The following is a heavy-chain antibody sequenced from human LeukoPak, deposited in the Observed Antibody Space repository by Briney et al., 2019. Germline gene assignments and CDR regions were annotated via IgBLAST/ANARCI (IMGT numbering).Heavy chain of an antibody. CDR2: ISGSDSST. V-gene: IGHV3-23*01. CDR3: AKSGYNRFDY. J-gene: IGHJ4*02. D-gene: IGHD5-24*01. CDR1: GFSFSSYA. Sequence: GGSLRLSCATSGFSFSSYAMSWVRQAPGKGLEWVSTISGSDSSTHYADSVKGRFTISRDNSKNTLYLQMNSLRADDTAVYYCAKSGYNRFDYWGQGTLVTVSS.